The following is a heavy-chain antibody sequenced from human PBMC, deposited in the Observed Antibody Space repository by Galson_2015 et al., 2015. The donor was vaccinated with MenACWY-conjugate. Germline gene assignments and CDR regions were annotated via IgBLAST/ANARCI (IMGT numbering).Heavy chain of an antibody. CDR1: GFTFTSYG. CDR3: ARRSCWTNDAFDI. Sequence: SVKVSCKASGFTFTSYGFSWVRQAPGQGLEWIGWISAYNANINYAQKFQGRVTMTTDTSKSTAYMELRSLRSDDTAVYYCARRSCWTNDAFDIGGQGTMLTVSS. J-gene: IGHJ3*02. CDR2: ISAYNANI. V-gene: IGHV1-18*01. D-gene: IGHD6-19*01.